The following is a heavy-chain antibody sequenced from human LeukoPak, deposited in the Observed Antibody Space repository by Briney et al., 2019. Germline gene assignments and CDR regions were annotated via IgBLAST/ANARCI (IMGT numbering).Heavy chain of an antibody. CDR2: IKQDGSEK. V-gene: IGHV3-7*01. CDR3: ARLGSGWADAFDI. CDR1: GFTFSSYW. Sequence: GGSLRLSCAASGFTFSSYWMSWVRQAPGKGLEWVANIKQDGSEKYYVDSVKGRFTISRDNAKNSLYLQMNSLRAEDTAVYYCARLGSGWADAFDIWDQATMVTVSS. J-gene: IGHJ3*02. D-gene: IGHD6-19*01.